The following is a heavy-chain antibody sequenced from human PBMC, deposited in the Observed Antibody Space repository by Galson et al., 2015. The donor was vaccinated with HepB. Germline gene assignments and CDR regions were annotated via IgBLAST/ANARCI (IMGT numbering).Heavy chain of an antibody. CDR2: ISSSSSYI. CDR1: GFTFSSYS. J-gene: IGHJ6*02. Sequence: SLRLSCAASGFTFSSYSMNWVRQAPGKGLEWVSSISSSSSYIYYADSVKGRFTISRDNAKNSLYLQMNSLRAEDTAVYYCARDPDKDMYQLVPYYYYYGMDVWGQGTTVTVSS. D-gene: IGHD6-13*01. CDR3: ARDPDKDMYQLVPYYYYYGMDV. V-gene: IGHV3-21*01.